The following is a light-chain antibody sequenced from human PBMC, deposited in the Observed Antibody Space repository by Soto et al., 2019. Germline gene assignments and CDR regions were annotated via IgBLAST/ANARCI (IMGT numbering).Light chain of an antibody. Sequence: QSVLTQPPSVSGAPGQRVTISCTGSSSNIGAGYDVHWYQQLPGTAPKLLIYVNTNRPSGVSDRISGSKSGTSASLAIIGLQAEDEADYYCQSYDRSLSGVVFGGGTKL. V-gene: IGLV1-40*01. CDR1: SSNIGAGYD. CDR2: VNT. J-gene: IGLJ2*01. CDR3: QSYDRSLSGVV.